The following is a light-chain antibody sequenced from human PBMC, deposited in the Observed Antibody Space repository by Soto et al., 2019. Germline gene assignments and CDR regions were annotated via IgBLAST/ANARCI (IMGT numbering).Light chain of an antibody. CDR2: GAS. J-gene: IGKJ1*01. V-gene: IGKV3-15*01. CDR3: HQYDNWPPWT. CDR1: QSVSSN. Sequence: EIVMTQSPATLSVSPGERATLSCRASQSVSSNLAWFQHKPGQAPRLLIYGASTRATGVPARFSGGGSGTEFTFTISSLESEDFAVYYCHQYDNWPPWTFGQGTKVEIK.